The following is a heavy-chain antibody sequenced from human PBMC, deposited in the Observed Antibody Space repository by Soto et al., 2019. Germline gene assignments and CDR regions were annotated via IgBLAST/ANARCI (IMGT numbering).Heavy chain of an antibody. V-gene: IGHV3-30-3*01. CDR2: ISYDGSNK. D-gene: IGHD6-19*01. CDR3: AREVLSGWYYFDY. Sequence: PVGSLRLSCAASGFTFSSYAMHWVRQAPGKGLEWVAVISYDGSNKYYADSVKGRFTISRDNSKNTLYPQMNSLRAEDTAVYYCAREVLSGWYYFDYWGQGTLVTVSS. CDR1: GFTFSSYA. J-gene: IGHJ4*02.